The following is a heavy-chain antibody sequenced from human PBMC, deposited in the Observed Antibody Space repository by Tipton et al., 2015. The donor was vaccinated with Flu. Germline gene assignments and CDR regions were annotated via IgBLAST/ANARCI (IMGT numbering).Heavy chain of an antibody. J-gene: IGHJ5*01. D-gene: IGHD4-11*01. V-gene: IGHV4-61*02. CDR3: ARRDFSNYVSEPRNWFDF. CDR2: IYTSGST. CDR1: GGSISSPSYY. Sequence: TLSLTCTVSGGSISSPSYYWSWIRQPAEKGLEWIGRIYTSGSTDYNPSLKSRVTISIDRSKNQFSLRLSSVTAADTAVYFCARRDFSNYVSEPRNWFDFWGQGTLVTVSS.